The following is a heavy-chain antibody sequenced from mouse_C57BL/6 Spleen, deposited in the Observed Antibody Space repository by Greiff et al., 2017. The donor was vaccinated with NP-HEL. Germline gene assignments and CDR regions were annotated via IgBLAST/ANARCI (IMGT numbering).Heavy chain of an antibody. J-gene: IGHJ2*01. CDR1: GYAFTNYL. D-gene: IGHD1-1*02. V-gene: IGHV1-54*01. CDR2: INPGSGGT. CDR3: ARRWDYFDY. Sequence: VQLQQSGAELVRPGTSVKVSCKASGYAFTNYLIEWVKQRPGQGLEWIGVINPGSGGTNYNEKFKGKATLTADKSSSTAYMQLSSLTSEDSAVYFCARRWDYFDYWGQGTTLTVSS.